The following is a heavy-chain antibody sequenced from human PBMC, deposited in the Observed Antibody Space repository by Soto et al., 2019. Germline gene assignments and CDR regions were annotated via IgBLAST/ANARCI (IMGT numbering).Heavy chain of an antibody. J-gene: IGHJ3*02. V-gene: IGHV4-4*07. Sequence: PSETLSLTCTVSGGSISSYYWSWIRPPAGKGLEWIGRIYTSGSTSYNPSLKSRLTISVDSSKNQFSLKLSSVTAADTAVYYCARMKGGYSYGSAFDIWGQGTMVTVSS. D-gene: IGHD5-18*01. CDR2: IYTSGST. CDR1: GGSISSYY. CDR3: ARMKGGYSYGSAFDI.